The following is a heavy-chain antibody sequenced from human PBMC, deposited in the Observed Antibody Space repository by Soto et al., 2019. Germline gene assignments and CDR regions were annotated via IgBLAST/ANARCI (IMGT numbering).Heavy chain of an antibody. J-gene: IGHJ6*02. CDR3: ARDYYGSGSYGSYYYGMDV. CDR2: IWYDGSNK. Sequence: GGALRLSCAASGFTFSSYCMHWVRQAPGKGLEWVAVIWYDGSNKYYADSVKGRFTISRDNSKNTLYLQMNSLRAEDTAVYYCARDYYGSGSYGSYYYGMDVWGQGTTVTVSS. V-gene: IGHV3-33*01. CDR1: GFTFSSYC. D-gene: IGHD3-10*01.